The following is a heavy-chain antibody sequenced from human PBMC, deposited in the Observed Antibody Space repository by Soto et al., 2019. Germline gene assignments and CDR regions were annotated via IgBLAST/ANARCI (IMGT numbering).Heavy chain of an antibody. CDR1: GYTFTSYY. V-gene: IGHV1-46*01. J-gene: IGHJ6*02. Sequence: ASVKVSCKASGYTFTSYYMHWVRQAPGQGLEWMGIINPSGGSTSYAQKSQGRVTMTRDTSTSTVYMELSSLRSEDTAVYYCAARLTTRSDYYYYGMDVWGQGTTVTVSS. CDR3: AARLTTRSDYYYYGMDV. D-gene: IGHD4-4*01. CDR2: INPSGGST.